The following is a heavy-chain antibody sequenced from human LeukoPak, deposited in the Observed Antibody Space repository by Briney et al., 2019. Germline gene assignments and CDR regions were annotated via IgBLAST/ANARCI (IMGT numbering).Heavy chain of an antibody. V-gene: IGHV4-34*01. J-gene: IGHJ4*02. CDR3: ARGHYYGSGSYPGGGFFDY. D-gene: IGHD3-10*01. CDR2: INHSGST. CDR1: GGSFSGYY. Sequence: SETLSLTCAVYGGSFSGYYWSWIRQPPGKGLEWIGEINHSGSTNYNPSLKSRVTISVDTSKNQFSLKLSSVTAADTAVYYCARGHYYGSGSYPGGGFFDYWGQGTLVTVSS.